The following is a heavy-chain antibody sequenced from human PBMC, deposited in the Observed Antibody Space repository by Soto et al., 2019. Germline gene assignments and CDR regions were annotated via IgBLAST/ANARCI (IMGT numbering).Heavy chain of an antibody. CDR3: ARDLEESGDVWTGVGLY. J-gene: IGHJ4*02. V-gene: IGHV1-18*01. CDR2: ISAYNGET. D-gene: IGHD3-3*01. CDR1: GYNLHSYG. Sequence: ASVKVSCKASGYNLHSYGITWVRQAPGQGLERLGWISAYNGETHSGQMLQGRVSLTIDISTSTAYMELRSLRSDDTAVYYCARDLEESGDVWTGVGLYWGQGTRVTVSS.